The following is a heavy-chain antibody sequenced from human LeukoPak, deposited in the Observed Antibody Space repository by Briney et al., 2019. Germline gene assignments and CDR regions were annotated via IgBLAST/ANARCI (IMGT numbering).Heavy chain of an antibody. CDR1: GSPFSSYW. J-gene: IGHJ4*02. D-gene: IGHD6-13*01. CDR3: ARDRHWGILAGTNFDY. Sequence: GGSLRLSCAASGSPFSSYWMSWVRQAPGKGLEWVANIKQDGSGKYYVDSVKGRFTISRDNAKNSLYLQMNSLRAEDTAVYYCARDRHWGILAGTNFDYWGQGTLVTVSS. V-gene: IGHV3-7*01. CDR2: IKQDGSGK.